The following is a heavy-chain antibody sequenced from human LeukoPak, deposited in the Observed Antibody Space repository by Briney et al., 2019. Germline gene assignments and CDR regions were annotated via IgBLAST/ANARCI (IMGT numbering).Heavy chain of an antibody. Sequence: SETLSLTCTVSGGSVSSGSYYWSWIRQPPGKGLEWIGYIYYSGSTNYNPSLKSRVTISVDTSKNQFSLKLSSVTAADTAVYYCASSTRRYSGYDPKNDYWGQGTLVTVPS. CDR2: IYYSGST. D-gene: IGHD5-12*01. CDR3: ASSTRRYSGYDPKNDY. V-gene: IGHV4-61*01. J-gene: IGHJ4*02. CDR1: GGSVSSGSYY.